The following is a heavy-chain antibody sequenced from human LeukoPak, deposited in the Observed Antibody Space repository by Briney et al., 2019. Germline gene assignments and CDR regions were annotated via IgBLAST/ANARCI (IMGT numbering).Heavy chain of an antibody. CDR2: IYYSGST. Sequence: SETLSLTCAIYGGSFSDYYLSWVRQPPGKGLEWIGNIYYSGSTYYNPSLKSRVTISVDTSKNQFSLKLSSVTAADTALYYCARGPRSDLYFDYWGQGTLVTVSS. V-gene: IGHV4-34*09. J-gene: IGHJ4*02. D-gene: IGHD6-6*01. CDR3: ARGPRSDLYFDY. CDR1: GGSFSDYY.